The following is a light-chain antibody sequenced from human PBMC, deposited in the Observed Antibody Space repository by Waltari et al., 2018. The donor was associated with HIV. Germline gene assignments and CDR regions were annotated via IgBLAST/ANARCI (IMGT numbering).Light chain of an antibody. CDR2: KNN. V-gene: IGLV10-54*04. CDR3: SAWDRSLSAVI. Sequence: QPGLTQPPSVSTGLRQTATLTCTGDSNKVGNHRATWLQQHPGHPPKLLFYKNNNRPAGISERFSASKSGNTASLTITGLQPEDEADYFCSAWDRSLSAVIFGGGTTLIVL. CDR1: SNKVGNHR. J-gene: IGLJ2*01.